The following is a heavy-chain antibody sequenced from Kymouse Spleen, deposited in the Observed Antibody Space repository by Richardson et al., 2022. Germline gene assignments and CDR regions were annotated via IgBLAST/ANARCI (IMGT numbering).Heavy chain of an antibody. V-gene: IGHV3-23*04. CDR1: GFTFSSYA. CDR2: ISGSGGST. D-gene: IGHD3-10*01. Sequence: EVQLVESGGGLVQPGGSLRLSCAASGFTFSSYAMSWVRQAPGKGLEWVSAISGSGGSTYYADSVKGRFTISRDNSKNTLYLQMNSLRAEDTAVYYCAKEGVLLWFGESHYYGMDVWGQGTTVTVSS. CDR3: AKEGVLLWFGESHYYGMDV. J-gene: IGHJ6*02.